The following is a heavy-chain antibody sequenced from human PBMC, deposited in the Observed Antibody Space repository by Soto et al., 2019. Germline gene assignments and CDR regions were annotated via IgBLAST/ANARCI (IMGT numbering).Heavy chain of an antibody. V-gene: IGHV4-30-2*01. CDR3: ARVTDY. CDR1: GGSISSGGYS. J-gene: IGHJ4*02. CDR2: IYHSGST. Sequence: SVTLSLTCAVAGGSISSGGYSWSWIRQPPGKGLEWIGYIYHSGSTYYNPSLKSRVTISIDRSKNQFSLKLSSVTDADTAVYYCARVTDYWGQGTLVTVSS.